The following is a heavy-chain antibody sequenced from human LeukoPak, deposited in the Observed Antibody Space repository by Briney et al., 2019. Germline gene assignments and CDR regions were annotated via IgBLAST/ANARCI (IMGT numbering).Heavy chain of an antibody. J-gene: IGHJ6*02. V-gene: IGHV3-48*03. CDR2: ISSSGSTI. CDR3: ARKGAYYYGMDV. D-gene: IGHD1-26*01. CDR1: GFTFSSYE. Sequence: PGGSLRLSCAASGFTFSSYEMNWVRQAPGKGLEWVSYISSSGSTIYYADSAKGRFTISRDNAKNSLYLQMNSLRAEDTAVYYCARKGAYYYGMDVWGQGTTVTVSS.